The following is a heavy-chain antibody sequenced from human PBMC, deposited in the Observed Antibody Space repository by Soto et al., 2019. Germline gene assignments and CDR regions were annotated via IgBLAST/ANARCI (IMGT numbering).Heavy chain of an antibody. CDR1: GYTFNTYD. CDR3: ARRKERSGPHYFDY. CDR2: MNPYNGNT. Sequence: VKVSCKASGYTFNTYDIYWMRQATGQGLEWMGWMNPYNGNTGYAQKFQGRVTVTRNTSISTVYMELSGLRPDDTAVYYCARRKERSGPHYFDYWGQGSQVTVSS. V-gene: IGHV1-8*01. D-gene: IGHD6-25*01. J-gene: IGHJ4*02.